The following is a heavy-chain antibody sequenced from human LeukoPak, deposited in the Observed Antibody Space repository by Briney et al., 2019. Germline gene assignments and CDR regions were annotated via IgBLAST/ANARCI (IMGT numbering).Heavy chain of an antibody. D-gene: IGHD3-22*01. Sequence: GGSLRLSCAASGFTFSSYAMSWVRKAPGKGLEWVSAISGSGVSTYYADSVKGRFTISRDNFKNTLYLRMNSLRAEDTAVYYCAIARPYYDSSVWGQGTLVTVSS. CDR3: AIARPYYDSSV. CDR1: GFTFSSYA. V-gene: IGHV3-23*01. CDR2: ISGSGVST. J-gene: IGHJ4*02.